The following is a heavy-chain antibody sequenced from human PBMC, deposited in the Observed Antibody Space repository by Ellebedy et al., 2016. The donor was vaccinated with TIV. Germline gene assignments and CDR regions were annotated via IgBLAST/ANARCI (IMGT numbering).Heavy chain of an antibody. Sequence: GESLKISCAASGCTFSSFSMNWVRQAPGKGLECISYISSIGASTYYADSVKGRFTISRDNARNSLDLQMNSLRVEDTAVYYCARDLGVSGTYYLLVYWGQGTLVTVSS. CDR3: ARDLGVSGTYYLLVY. CDR1: GCTFSSFS. V-gene: IGHV3-48*01. J-gene: IGHJ4*02. CDR2: ISSIGAST. D-gene: IGHD1-26*01.